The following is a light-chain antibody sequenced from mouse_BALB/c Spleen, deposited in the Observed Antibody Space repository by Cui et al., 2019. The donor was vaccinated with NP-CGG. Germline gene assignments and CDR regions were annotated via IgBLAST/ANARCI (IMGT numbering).Light chain of an antibody. CDR2: GTN. Sequence: HAVCSQAAARTTSPGETVTLTCRSSTGAVTTSNYANWVQEKPDHLFTGLIGGTNNRVPGVPARFSGSLIGDKAALTITGAQTEDEAIYFCALWYSNHWVFGGGTKLTVL. CDR3: ALWYSNHWV. V-gene: IGLV1*01. J-gene: IGLJ1*01. CDR1: TGAVTTSNY.